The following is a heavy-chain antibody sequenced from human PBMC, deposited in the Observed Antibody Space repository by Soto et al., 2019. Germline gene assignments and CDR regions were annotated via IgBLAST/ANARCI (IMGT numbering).Heavy chain of an antibody. V-gene: IGHV3-72*01. CDR2: TRNKANSYTT. CDR3: ARAGADTYYFDY. D-gene: IGHD1-26*01. J-gene: IGHJ4*02. CDR1: GFTFSDHY. Sequence: GGSLRLSCAASGFTFSDHYMDWVRQAPGKGLEWVGRTRNKANSYTTEYAASVKGRFTISRDDSKNSLYLQMNSLKTEDTAVYYCARAGADTYYFDYWGQGTLVTVSS.